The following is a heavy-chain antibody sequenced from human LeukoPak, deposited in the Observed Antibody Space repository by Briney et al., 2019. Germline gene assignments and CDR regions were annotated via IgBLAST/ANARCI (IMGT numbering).Heavy chain of an antibody. J-gene: IGHJ4*02. CDR3: AREGDGYGYDH. Sequence: GGSLRLSCAASGFTFSSYWMHWVRQAPGKGLVWVSRMNSDGSSTSYADSVKGRFTISRDNAKNTLYLQMNSLRAEDTAVYYCAREGDGYGYDHWGQGTLVTVSS. CDR2: MNSDGSST. CDR1: GFTFSSYW. V-gene: IGHV3-74*01. D-gene: IGHD5-12*01.